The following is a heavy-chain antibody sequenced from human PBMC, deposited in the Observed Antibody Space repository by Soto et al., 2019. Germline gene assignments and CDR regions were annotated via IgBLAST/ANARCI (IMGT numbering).Heavy chain of an antibody. J-gene: IGHJ4*02. CDR2: INHSGST. D-gene: IGHD2-8*02. Sequence: QVQLQQWGAGLLKPSETLSLTCAVYGGSFSGYYWTWIRQPPGTGLEWIGEINHSGSTNYNPSLXXXXXXXXXXXXXXXXXXXXXXXXXXXXXXXXXXDKITGLFDYWGQGTLVTVSS. V-gene: IGHV4-34*01. CDR1: GGSFSGYY. CDR3: XXDKITGLFDY.